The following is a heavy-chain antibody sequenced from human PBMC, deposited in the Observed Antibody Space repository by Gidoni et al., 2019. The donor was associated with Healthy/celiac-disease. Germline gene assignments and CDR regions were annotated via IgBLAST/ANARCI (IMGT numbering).Heavy chain of an antibody. Sequence: EVQLVESGGGLVKPGGSLRLSCAASGFTFSSYSMNWVRQAPGKGLEWVSSISSSSSYIYYADSVKGRFTISRDNAKNSLYLQMNSLRAEDTAVYYCARDRGQLLYNGWFDPWGQGTLVTVSS. J-gene: IGHJ5*02. D-gene: IGHD2-2*02. CDR2: ISSSSSYI. CDR3: ARDRGQLLYNGWFDP. V-gene: IGHV3-21*01. CDR1: GFTFSSYS.